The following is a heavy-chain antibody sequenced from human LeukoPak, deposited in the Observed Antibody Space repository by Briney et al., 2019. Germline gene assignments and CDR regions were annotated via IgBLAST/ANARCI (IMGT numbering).Heavy chain of an antibody. D-gene: IGHD1-14*01. CDR2: INHSGST. CDR3: ARGLNLDV. V-gene: IGHV4-34*01. J-gene: IGHJ6*02. CDR1: GGSFSGYY. Sequence: KSSETLSLTCAVYGGSFSGYYWSWIRQPPGKGLEWIGEINHSGSTNYNPSLKSRVTISVDTSKNQFSLKLSSVTAADTAVYYCARGLNLDVWGQGTTVTVSS.